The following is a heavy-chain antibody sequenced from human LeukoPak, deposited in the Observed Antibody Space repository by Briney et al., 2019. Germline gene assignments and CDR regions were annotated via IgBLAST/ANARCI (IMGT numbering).Heavy chain of an antibody. V-gene: IGHV4-34*01. D-gene: IGHD1-7*01. Sequence: SETLSLTCAVYGGSFSGYYWSWIRQPPGKGLEWIGEINHRGSTNYNPSLKSRVTISVDTSKNQFSLKLSSVAAADTAVYYCARGNYDYFDYWGQGTLVTVSS. CDR3: ARGNYDYFDY. CDR1: GGSFSGYY. CDR2: INHRGST. J-gene: IGHJ4*02.